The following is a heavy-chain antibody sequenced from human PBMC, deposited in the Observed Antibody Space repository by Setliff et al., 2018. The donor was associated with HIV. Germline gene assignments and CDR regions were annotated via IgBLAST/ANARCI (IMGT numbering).Heavy chain of an antibody. CDR3: ARPNYYDSSGSFDY. J-gene: IGHJ4*02. CDR2: ISSSGTTI. V-gene: IGHV3-48*03. CDR1: GFTFSNYE. D-gene: IGHD3-22*01. Sequence: PGGSLRLSCAASGFTFSNYEMNWVRQAPGKGLEWVSYISSSGTTIYYADSVKGRFTISRDNAKNSLYLQMNSLRAEDTAVYYCARPNYYDSSGSFDYWGQGTQVTVSS.